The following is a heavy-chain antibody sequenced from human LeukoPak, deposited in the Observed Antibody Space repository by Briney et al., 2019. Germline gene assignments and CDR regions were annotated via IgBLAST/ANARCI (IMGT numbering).Heavy chain of an antibody. J-gene: IGHJ6*03. Sequence: PGGSLRLSCAASGFTFSSYWMSWVRQAPGKGLEWVANIKQDGSEKYYVDSVKGRFTISRDNAKNSLYLQMNSLRAEDTAVYYCARADHHYDFWSGYLHYYYYMDVWGKGTTVTVSS. V-gene: IGHV3-7*01. D-gene: IGHD3-3*01. CDR2: IKQDGSEK. CDR1: GFTFSSYW. CDR3: ARADHHYDFWSGYLHYYYYMDV.